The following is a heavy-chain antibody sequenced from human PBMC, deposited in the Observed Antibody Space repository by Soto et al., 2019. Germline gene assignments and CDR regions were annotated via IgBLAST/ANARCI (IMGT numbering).Heavy chain of an antibody. CDR2: IRVYNGKT. CDR1: GYTFSTYG. V-gene: IGHV1-18*01. CDR3: ARDRDSEWSST. D-gene: IGHD3-3*01. Sequence: GASVKVSCKASGYTFSTYGFSWVRQAPGQGLEWMGWIRVYNGKTEYAQKLQGRVTMTTDTSTSTAYMELRSLRSDDTAVYYCARDRDSEWSSTWGQGTLVTVSS. J-gene: IGHJ5*02.